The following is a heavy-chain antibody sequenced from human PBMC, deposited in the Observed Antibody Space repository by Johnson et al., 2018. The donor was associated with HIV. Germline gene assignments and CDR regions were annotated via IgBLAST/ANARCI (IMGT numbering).Heavy chain of an antibody. CDR3: AKDLSIAARPAAFDI. CDR2: INWSGHDT. Sequence: VQLVESGGGVVWPGGSLRLSCAASGFIFDDYGMDWVRQVPGQGLDWVSGINWSGHDTAYSDSVKGRFTISRDNAKNSLYLQMNSLRAEDTAVYYCAKDLSIAARPAAFDIWGQGTMVTVSS. J-gene: IGHJ3*02. CDR1: GFIFDDYG. D-gene: IGHD6-6*01. V-gene: IGHV3-20*04.